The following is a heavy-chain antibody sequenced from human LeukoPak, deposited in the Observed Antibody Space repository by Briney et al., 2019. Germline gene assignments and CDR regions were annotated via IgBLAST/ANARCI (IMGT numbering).Heavy chain of an antibody. CDR2: IYPGDSDT. CDR3: ARGYCSGGSCYGFDY. CDR1: GYSFTSYW. Sequence: GESLKISCKGSGYSFTSYWIGWVRQMPGKGLEWMGIIYPGDSDTRYSPSFQGQVTISADKSISTAYLQWSSLKASDTAMYYRARGYCSGGSCYGFDYWGQGTLVTVSS. D-gene: IGHD2-15*01. V-gene: IGHV5-51*01. J-gene: IGHJ4*02.